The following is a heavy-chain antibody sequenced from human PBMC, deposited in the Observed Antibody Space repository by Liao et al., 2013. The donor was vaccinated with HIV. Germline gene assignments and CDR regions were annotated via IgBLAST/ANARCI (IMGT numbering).Heavy chain of an antibody. CDR1: GGSISSGVYY. D-gene: IGHD6-19*01. J-gene: IGHJ4*02. CDR3: ARDPSDSSGLYFDY. CDR2: IYNSGTT. Sequence: QVQLQESGPGLVKPSQTLSLTCTVSGGSISSGVYYWSWIRQPPGKGLECIGYIYNSGTTYYNPSLKSRVTMSVDTSKNQFSLRLSSVTAADTAVYYCARDPSDSSGLYFDYWGQGTRVTVSS. V-gene: IGHV4-31*03.